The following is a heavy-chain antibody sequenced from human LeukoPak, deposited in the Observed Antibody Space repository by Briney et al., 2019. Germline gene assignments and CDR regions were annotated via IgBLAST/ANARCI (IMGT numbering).Heavy chain of an antibody. D-gene: IGHD3-10*01. V-gene: IGHV1-18*01. CDR3: ARDYGSAMYYYYYMDV. CDR1: GGTFSSYA. Sequence: ASVKVSCKASGGTFSSYAISWVRQAPGQGLEWMGWISAYNGNTNYAQKLQGRVTMTTDTSTSTAYMELRSLRSDDTAVYYCARDYGSAMYYYYYMDVWGKGTTVTISS. CDR2: ISAYNGNT. J-gene: IGHJ6*03.